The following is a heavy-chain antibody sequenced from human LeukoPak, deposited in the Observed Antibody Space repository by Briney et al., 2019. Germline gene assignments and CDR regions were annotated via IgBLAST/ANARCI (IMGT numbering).Heavy chain of an antibody. D-gene: IGHD1-26*01. Sequence: GESLKISCKGSGYSFNTYWIGWVRQMPGKGLELMGVIYPGVSDTRYTPSFQGQVTISADKSSSTAYLQWSSLKASDTAMYYCARHQYSGTYYNAFDIWGQGTMVTVSS. J-gene: IGHJ3*02. V-gene: IGHV5-51*01. CDR2: IYPGVSDT. CDR1: GYSFNTYW. CDR3: ARHQYSGTYYNAFDI.